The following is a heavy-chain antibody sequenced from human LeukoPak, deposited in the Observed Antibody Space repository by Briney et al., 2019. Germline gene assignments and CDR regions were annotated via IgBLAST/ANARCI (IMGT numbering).Heavy chain of an antibody. D-gene: IGHD3-16*02. CDR1: GFTFSSYE. CDR3: AREPPYDYVWGSYRHDAFDI. CDR2: ISSSGSTI. V-gene: IGHV3-48*03. Sequence: GGSLRLSCAASGFTFSSYEMNWVRQAPGKGLEWVSYISSSGSTIYYAGSVKGRFTISRDNAKNSLYLQMNSLRAEDTAVYYCAREPPYDYVWGSYRHDAFDIWGQGTMVTVSS. J-gene: IGHJ3*02.